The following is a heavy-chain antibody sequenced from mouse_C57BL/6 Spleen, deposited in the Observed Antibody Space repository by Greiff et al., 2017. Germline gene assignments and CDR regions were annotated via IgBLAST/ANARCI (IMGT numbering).Heavy chain of an antibody. D-gene: IGHD2-4*01. CDR1: GYTFTDYY. J-gene: IGHJ4*01. CDR2: IYPGSGNT. CDR3: ARSLYDYDGGYAMDY. Sequence: VQLQHSGAELVRPGASVKLSCKASGYTFTDYYINWVKQRPGQGLEWIARIYPGSGNTYYNEKFKGKATLTAEKSSSTAYMQLSSLTSEDSAVYFCARSLYDYDGGYAMDYWGQGTSVTVSS. V-gene: IGHV1-76*01.